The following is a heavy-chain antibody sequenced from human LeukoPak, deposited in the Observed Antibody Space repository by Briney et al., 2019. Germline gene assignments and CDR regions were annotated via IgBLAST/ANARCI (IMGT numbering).Heavy chain of an antibody. CDR1: GFTVSSNY. Sequence: GGSLRLSCAASGFTVSSNYMSWVRQGPGKGLEWVSVIYSGGSTYYADSVKGRFTISRDNSKNTLYLQMNSLRAEDTAVYYCASARGKTYYDYVWGSYRIPPFDYWGQGTLVTVSS. V-gene: IGHV3-53*05. CDR3: ASARGKTYYDYVWGSYRIPPFDY. J-gene: IGHJ4*02. D-gene: IGHD3-16*02. CDR2: IYSGGST.